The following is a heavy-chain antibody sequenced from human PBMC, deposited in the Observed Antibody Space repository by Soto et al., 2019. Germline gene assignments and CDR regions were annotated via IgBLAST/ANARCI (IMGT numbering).Heavy chain of an antibody. J-gene: IGHJ4*02. CDR1: GFTFSSYG. D-gene: IGHD5-18*01. CDR2: ISYDGSNK. CDR3: EKDIGDTAMGADY. V-gene: IGHV3-30*18. Sequence: GGSLRLSCAASGFTFSSYGMHWVRQAPGKGLEWVAVISYDGSNKYYADSVKGRFTISRDNSKNTLYLQMNSLRAEDTAVYYCEKDIGDTAMGADYWGQGTLVTVSS.